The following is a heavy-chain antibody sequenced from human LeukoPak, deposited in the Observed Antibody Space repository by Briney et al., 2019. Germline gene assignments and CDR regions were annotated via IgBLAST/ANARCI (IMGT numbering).Heavy chain of an antibody. CDR1: GFTFSDYY. D-gene: IGHD5-12*01. Sequence: GGSLRLSCAASGFTFSDYYMSWIRQAPGKGLEWVSYIRSSGSTIYYADSVKGRFTISRDNTKNSLYLQMDSLRAEDTAVYYCARRGSDYFYFDYWGQGALVTVSS. CDR2: IRSSGSTI. J-gene: IGHJ4*02. V-gene: IGHV3-11*01. CDR3: ARRGSDYFYFDY.